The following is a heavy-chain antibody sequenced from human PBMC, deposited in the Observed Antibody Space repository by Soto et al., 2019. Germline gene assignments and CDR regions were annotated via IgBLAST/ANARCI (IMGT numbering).Heavy chain of an antibody. J-gene: IGHJ6*02. CDR2: IIPIFGTA. Sequence: SVKVSCKASGGTFSSYAISWVRQAPGQGLEWMGGIIPIFGTANYAQKFQGRVTITADESTSTAYMELSSLRSEDTAVYYCASNQGEGVAKIYYYYYGMDVWGQGITVTVYS. V-gene: IGHV1-69*13. CDR3: ASNQGEGVAKIYYYYYGMDV. D-gene: IGHD5-12*01. CDR1: GGTFSSYA.